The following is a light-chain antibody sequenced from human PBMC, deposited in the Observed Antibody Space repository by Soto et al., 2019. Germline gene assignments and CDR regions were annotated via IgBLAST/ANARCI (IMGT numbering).Light chain of an antibody. J-gene: IGKJ1*01. Sequence: EIVLTQSPGTRSLSPGERATLSCRASQSVSSSHLAWYQQKPGRAPTLLIYGASSRATGIPDRFSGSGSGTDFTLTISRLEPGDFAVYYCQQYGSLWTFGQGTKVEI. V-gene: IGKV3-20*01. CDR1: QSVSSSH. CDR3: QQYGSLWT. CDR2: GAS.